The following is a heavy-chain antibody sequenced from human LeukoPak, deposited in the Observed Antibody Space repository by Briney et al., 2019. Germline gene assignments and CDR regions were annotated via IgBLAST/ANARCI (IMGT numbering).Heavy chain of an antibody. Sequence: GASVKVSCKASGYTFTSYGISWVRQAPGQGLEWMGWISAYNGNTNYAQKLQGRVTMTTDTSTSTACMELRSLRSDDTAVYYCARDGNIVVVPAAYYGMDVWGQGTTVTVSS. CDR3: ARDGNIVVVPAAYYGMDV. CDR1: GYTFTSYG. J-gene: IGHJ6*02. CDR2: ISAYNGNT. V-gene: IGHV1-18*01. D-gene: IGHD2-2*01.